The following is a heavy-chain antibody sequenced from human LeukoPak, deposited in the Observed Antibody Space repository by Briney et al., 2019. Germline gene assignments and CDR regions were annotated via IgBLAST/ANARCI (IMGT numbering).Heavy chain of an antibody. Sequence: GGSLRLSCAASGFTFSSYSMNWVRQAPGKGLEWVSSISSSSSYIYYADSVKGRYTISRDNAKNSLYLQMNSLRAEDTAVYYCARDRSRIGGIDYWGQGTLVTVSS. CDR1: GFTFSSYS. J-gene: IGHJ4*02. CDR2: ISSSSSYI. D-gene: IGHD3-16*01. CDR3: ARDRSRIGGIDY. V-gene: IGHV3-21*01.